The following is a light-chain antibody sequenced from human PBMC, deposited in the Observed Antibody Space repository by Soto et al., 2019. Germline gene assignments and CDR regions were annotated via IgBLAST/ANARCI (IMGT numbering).Light chain of an antibody. J-gene: IGKJ5*01. CDR2: AAS. V-gene: IGKV1-9*01. CDR1: QGISSY. Sequence: IQLTQSPSSLSASVGARVPITCRASQGISSYLAWYQQKPGKPPKLLIYAASTLQSGVSSRFSGSGSGTDFTLTISSLQPEDFATYYCQQLHTYPRFGQGTRLEIK. CDR3: QQLHTYPR.